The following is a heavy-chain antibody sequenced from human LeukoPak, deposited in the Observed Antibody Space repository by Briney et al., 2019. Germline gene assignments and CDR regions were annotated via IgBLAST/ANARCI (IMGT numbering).Heavy chain of an antibody. J-gene: IGHJ6*02. V-gene: IGHV3-15*01. CDR1: GFPFNNAW. Sequence: GGSLRLSCAASGFPFNNAWMSWVRQAPGKGLEWVGRIKSKTDGATTDYAAPVKGRFTISRDGSKNTLYLQMNSLKPEDTAMYYCATESRGMDVWGQGTTVTVSS. CDR3: ATESRGMDV. CDR2: IKSKTDGATT.